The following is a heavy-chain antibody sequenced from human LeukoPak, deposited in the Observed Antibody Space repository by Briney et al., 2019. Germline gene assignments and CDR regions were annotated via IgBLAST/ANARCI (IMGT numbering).Heavy chain of an antibody. CDR1: GFTFSSYA. CDR2: ISYDGSNK. V-gene: IGHV3-30*04. CDR3: ARDQAAAGTRAFDI. D-gene: IGHD6-13*01. Sequence: GSLRLSCAASGFTFSSYAMHWVRQAPGKGLEWVAVISYDGSNKYYADSVKGRFTISRHNSKNTLYLQMNSLRAEDTAVYYCARDQAAAGTRAFDIWGQGTMVTVSS. J-gene: IGHJ3*02.